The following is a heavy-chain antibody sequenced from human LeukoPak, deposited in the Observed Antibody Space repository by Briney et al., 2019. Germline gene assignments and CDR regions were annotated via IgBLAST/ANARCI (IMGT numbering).Heavy chain of an antibody. CDR1: GFTFSSYA. CDR2: ISYDGSNK. Sequence: GGSPRLSCAASGFTFSSYAMHWVRQAPGKGLEWVAVISYDGSNKYYADSVKGRFTISRDNSKNTLYLQMNSLRAEDTAVYYCARPPVTYYYYYYYYMDVWGKGTTVTVSS. D-gene: IGHD4-17*01. V-gene: IGHV3-30*01. J-gene: IGHJ6*03. CDR3: ARPPVTYYYYYYYYMDV.